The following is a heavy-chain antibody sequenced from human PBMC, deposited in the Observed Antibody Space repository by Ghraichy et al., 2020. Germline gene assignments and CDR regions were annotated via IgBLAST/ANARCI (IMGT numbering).Heavy chain of an antibody. CDR2: INSDGSST. J-gene: IGHJ6*02. Sequence: GESLNISCAASGFTFSSYWMHWVRQAPGKGLVWVSRINSDGSSTSYADSVKGRFTISRDNAKNTLYLQMNSLRAEDTAVYYCASPGGYSYGDTYYYYGMDVWGQGTTVTVSS. CDR1: GFTFSSYW. V-gene: IGHV3-74*01. D-gene: IGHD5-18*01. CDR3: ASPGGYSYGDTYYYYGMDV.